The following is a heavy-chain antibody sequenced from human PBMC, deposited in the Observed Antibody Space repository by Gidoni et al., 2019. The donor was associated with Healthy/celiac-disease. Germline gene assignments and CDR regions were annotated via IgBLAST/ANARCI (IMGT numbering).Heavy chain of an antibody. V-gene: IGHV4-34*01. CDR2: INHSGST. CDR1: GGSFSGYY. Sequence: QVQLQQWGAGLLKPSETLSITCAVYGGSFSGYYWSWIRQPQGKGLEWIGEINHSGSTNYNPSLKSRVTISVDTSKNQFSLKLSSVTAADTAVYYCARGSENGDYVGFDYWGQGTLVTVSS. CDR3: ARGSENGDYVGFDY. D-gene: IGHD4-17*01. J-gene: IGHJ4*02.